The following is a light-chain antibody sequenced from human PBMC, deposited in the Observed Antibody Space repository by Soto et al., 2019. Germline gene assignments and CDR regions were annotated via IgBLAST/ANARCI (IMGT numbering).Light chain of an antibody. Sequence: EIVMTQSPATLSGSPGERATLSCRASQGVSRNLAWYQQKPGQAPRLLIYGASTGATGIPARFSGSGSGTEFTLTISSLQSEDFAVYYCHQYNNWPEWTFGQGTKVDIK. CDR2: GAS. CDR3: HQYNNWPEWT. CDR1: QGVSRN. V-gene: IGKV3-15*01. J-gene: IGKJ1*01.